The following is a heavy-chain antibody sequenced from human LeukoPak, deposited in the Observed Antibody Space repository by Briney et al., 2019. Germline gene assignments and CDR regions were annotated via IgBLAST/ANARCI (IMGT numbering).Heavy chain of an antibody. CDR1: GFTFSTYW. V-gene: IGHV3-7*03. CDR2: IKPDGSDK. D-gene: IGHD3-22*01. J-gene: IGHJ4*02. Sequence: GGSLRLSCAASGFTFSTYWMTWFRQAPGKGLEWVANIKPDGSDKYYVDSVKGRFTISRDNAKNSLYLQMNSLRAEDTALYYCAKDMNYDSSGPIDYWGQGTLVTVSS. CDR3: AKDMNYDSSGPIDY.